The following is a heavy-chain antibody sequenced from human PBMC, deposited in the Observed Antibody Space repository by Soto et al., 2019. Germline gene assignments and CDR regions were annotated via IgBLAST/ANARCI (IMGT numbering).Heavy chain of an antibody. D-gene: IGHD1-26*01. CDR2: ISGSGGST. Sequence: PGGSLRLSCAASGFTFSSYAMSWVRQAPGKGLEWVSAISGSGGSTYYADSVKGRFTISRDNSKNTLYLQMNSLRAEDTAVYYCAKDWEDYYYYYMDVWGKGTTVTVSS. CDR3: AKDWEDYYYYYMDV. J-gene: IGHJ6*03. V-gene: IGHV3-23*01. CDR1: GFTFSSYA.